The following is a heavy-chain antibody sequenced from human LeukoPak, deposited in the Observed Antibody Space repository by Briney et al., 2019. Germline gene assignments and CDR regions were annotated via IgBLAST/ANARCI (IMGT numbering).Heavy chain of an antibody. CDR3: ARDGAAAGNYNYNSYIDG. CDR1: GFTFSSYS. Sequence: PGGSLSLSCAAPGFTFSSYSMSWVRQAPGKGLEWVSYISSSRSTIYYADSVKGRFTISRDNAKNSLNLQMNSLRAEDMAVYYCARDGAAAGNYNYNSYIDGSRKGTTVTVSS. V-gene: IGHV3-48*01. D-gene: IGHD6-13*01. CDR2: ISSSRSTI. J-gene: IGHJ6*03.